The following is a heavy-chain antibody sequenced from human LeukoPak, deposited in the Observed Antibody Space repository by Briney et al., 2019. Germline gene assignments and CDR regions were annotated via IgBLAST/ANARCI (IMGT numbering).Heavy chain of an antibody. D-gene: IGHD3-16*02. V-gene: IGHV4-39*01. Sequence: SETLSLTCTVSGGSISGSSYYWGWIRQPPGKGLEWIGSIYYSGSTYYNPSLKSRVTISVDTSKNQFSLKLSSVTAADTAVYYCARREVWGGYRGWGQGTLVTVSS. CDR1: GGSISGSSYY. CDR2: IYYSGST. J-gene: IGHJ4*02. CDR3: ARREVWGGYRG.